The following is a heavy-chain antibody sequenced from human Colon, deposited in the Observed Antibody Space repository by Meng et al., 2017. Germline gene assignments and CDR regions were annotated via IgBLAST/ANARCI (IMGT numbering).Heavy chain of an antibody. D-gene: IGHD3-16*01. J-gene: IGHJ4*02. CDR1: WFSLSSSGVG. CDR3: AHRHPGGPVDY. V-gene: IGHV2-5*02. CDR2: IYWDDDK. Sequence: IPLKESGTTLVTPTQTLTLTCTFSWFSLSSSGVGVGWIRQPPGKALEWLALIYWDDDKRYSPSLKSRLTITKDTSKNQVVLTMTNMDPVDTATYYCAHRHPGGPVDYWGQGTLVTVSS.